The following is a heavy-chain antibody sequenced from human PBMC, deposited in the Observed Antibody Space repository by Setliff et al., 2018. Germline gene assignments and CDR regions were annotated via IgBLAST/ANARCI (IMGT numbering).Heavy chain of an antibody. V-gene: IGHV4-34*01. D-gene: IGHD3-3*01. Sequence: SETLSLTCAAYGGSFSGYYWSWIRQPPGKGLEWIGEINHSGSTNYNPSLKSRVTISVDTSKNQFSLKLSSVTAADTAVYYCAREGYYNFWSGFMDVWGQGTTVTVSS. CDR3: AREGYYNFWSGFMDV. CDR2: INHSGST. J-gene: IGHJ6*02. CDR1: GGSFSGYY.